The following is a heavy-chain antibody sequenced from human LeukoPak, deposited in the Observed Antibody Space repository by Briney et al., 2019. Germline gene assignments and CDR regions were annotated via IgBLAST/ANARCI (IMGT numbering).Heavy chain of an antibody. D-gene: IGHD3-22*01. V-gene: IGHV3-23*01. J-gene: IGHJ3*02. CDR3: AKETASGYGAFDI. Sequence: PGGSLRLSCAASGFTFSNYAMSWVRQAPGKGLEWVSGISGSGGSTHYADSVKGRFTISRDNSKNTLYLQMNSLKAEDTAVHYCAKETASGYGAFDIWGQGTMVTVSS. CDR2: ISGSGGST. CDR1: GFTFSNYA.